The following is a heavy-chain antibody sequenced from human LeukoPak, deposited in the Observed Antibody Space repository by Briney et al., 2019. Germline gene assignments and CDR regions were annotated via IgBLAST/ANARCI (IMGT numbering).Heavy chain of an antibody. V-gene: IGHV4-34*01. Sequence: SETLSLTCVVYGGSFSGYFWTWIRQPPGKGLEWVGEINHSGSTNYNSSLKSRVTMSVDTSKNQFSLTLSSVTAADTAVYYCARAPDYVYFQHWGQGTLVTVSS. J-gene: IGHJ1*01. D-gene: IGHD4-17*01. CDR3: ARAPDYVYFQH. CDR2: INHSGST. CDR1: GGSFSGYF.